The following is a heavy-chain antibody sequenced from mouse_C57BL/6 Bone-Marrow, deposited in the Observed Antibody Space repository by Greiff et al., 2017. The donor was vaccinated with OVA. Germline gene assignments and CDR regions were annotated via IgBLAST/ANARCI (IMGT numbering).Heavy chain of an antibody. CDR1: GYTFTSYG. V-gene: IGHV1-81*01. D-gene: IGHD1-1*01. CDR2: IYPRSGNT. Sequence: VQLQQSGAELARPGASVKLSCKASGYTFTSYGLSWVKQRTGQGLEWIGEIYPRSGNTYYNEKFKGKATLTADKSSSTAYMELRSLTSEYSAVYFCARKGGSSPWFAYWGQGTLVTVSA. CDR3: ARKGGSSPWFAY. J-gene: IGHJ3*01.